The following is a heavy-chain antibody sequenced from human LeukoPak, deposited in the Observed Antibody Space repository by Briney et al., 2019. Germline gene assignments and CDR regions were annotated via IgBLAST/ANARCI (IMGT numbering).Heavy chain of an antibody. CDR2: ISSSSSYI. D-gene: IGHD6-19*01. Sequence: GGSLRLSCAASGFTFSSYSMNWVRQAPGTGLEWVSSISSSSSYIYYADSVKGRFTISRDNAKNSLYLQMNSLRAEDTAVYYCARGSYSSGWLINDYWGQGTLVTVSS. CDR1: GFTFSSYS. CDR3: ARGSYSSGWLINDY. J-gene: IGHJ4*02. V-gene: IGHV3-21*01.